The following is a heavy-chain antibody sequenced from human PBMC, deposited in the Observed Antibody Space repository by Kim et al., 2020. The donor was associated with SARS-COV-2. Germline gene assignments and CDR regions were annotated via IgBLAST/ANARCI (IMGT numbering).Heavy chain of an antibody. CDR1: GYTFISYA. J-gene: IGHJ4*02. CDR3: ARMGATRDYCFDY. V-gene: IGHV1-3*01. Sequence: ASVKVSCKASGYTFISYAMHWVRQAPGQRLEWMGWIKVGNGDTKYSQKFQDRVTLTWDTSASTAYMELSSLGSEDTAMYYCARMGATRDYCFDYWGQGTL. D-gene: IGHD1-26*01. CDR2: IKVGNGDT.